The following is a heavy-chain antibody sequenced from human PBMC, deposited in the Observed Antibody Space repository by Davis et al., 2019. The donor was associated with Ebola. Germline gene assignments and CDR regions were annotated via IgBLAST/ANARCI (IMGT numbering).Heavy chain of an antibody. D-gene: IGHD3-9*01. J-gene: IGHJ4*02. CDR2: ISSSSSYI. V-gene: IGHV3-21*01. CDR1: GFTFSSYS. CDR3: ARVSDILTGYSPDY. Sequence: SLKISCASSGFTFSSYSMNLVRQAPGKGLEWVSSISSSSSYIYYADSVKGRFTISRDNAKNSLYLQMNSLRAADTAVYYCARVSDILTGYSPDYWGQGTLVTVSS.